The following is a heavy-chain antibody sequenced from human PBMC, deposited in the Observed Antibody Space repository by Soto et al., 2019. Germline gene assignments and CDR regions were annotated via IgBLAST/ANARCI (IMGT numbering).Heavy chain of an antibody. CDR1: GFTFSNYA. CDR3: GKGCVRGDSSGYYLIDY. V-gene: IGHV3-23*01. D-gene: IGHD3-22*01. CDR2: ISASGSAT. J-gene: IGHJ4*02. Sequence: VQLLESGGGLVQPGGSLRLSCAVSGFTFSNYAMTWVRQAPGQGLECVSTISASGSATTYADSVKGRITLSRDNSKNPLYLQMNSLGVEDTAGYCCGKGCVRGDSSGYYLIDYWGQGTVVTVSS.